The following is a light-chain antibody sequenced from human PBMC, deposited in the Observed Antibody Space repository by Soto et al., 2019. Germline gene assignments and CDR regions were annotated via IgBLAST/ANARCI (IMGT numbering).Light chain of an antibody. CDR2: YDS. J-gene: IGLJ2*01. CDR1: NIGSES. V-gene: IGLV3-21*04. CDR3: QVWDSSSEAVG. Sequence: SYELTQPPSVSVAPGKTARITCGGNNIGSESVHWYQQKPGQAPVLVIYYDSDRPSGIPERFSGSNSGNTATLTISRVEAGDEADYYRQVWDSSSEAVGFGGGTEVTV.